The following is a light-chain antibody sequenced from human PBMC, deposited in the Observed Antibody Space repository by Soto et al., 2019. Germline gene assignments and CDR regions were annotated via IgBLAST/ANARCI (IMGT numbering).Light chain of an antibody. J-gene: IGKJ4*01. CDR3: QQYYNWPQLT. Sequence: MVVTQSPATLSVSPRGTVTLCFMVSQSVSSSLAWYQQKPGQAPRLLISGAYTRATGIPARFSGSGSGTEFTLTISGPQSEDFAVYYCQQYYNWPQLTFGGGTKVDIK. V-gene: IGKV3-15*01. CDR1: QSVSSS. CDR2: GAY.